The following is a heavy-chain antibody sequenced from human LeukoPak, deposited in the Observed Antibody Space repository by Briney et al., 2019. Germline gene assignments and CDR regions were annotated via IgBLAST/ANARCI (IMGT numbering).Heavy chain of an antibody. J-gene: IGHJ4*02. D-gene: IGHD3-10*01. Sequence: GGSLRLSCAASGFTFSNNWMTWVRQGPGKGLEWVANIRLDGSGKYYGDSVKGRFTISRDNAKNSLYLQMNSLRAEDTAVYHCARDGFASGSHDYWGQGTLVTVSS. CDR1: GFTFSNNW. CDR2: IRLDGSGK. V-gene: IGHV3-7*04. CDR3: ARDGFASGSHDY.